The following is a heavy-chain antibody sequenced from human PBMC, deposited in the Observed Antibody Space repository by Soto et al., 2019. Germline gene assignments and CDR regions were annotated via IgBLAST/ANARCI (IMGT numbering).Heavy chain of an antibody. J-gene: IGHJ4*02. CDR1: GFTFRSYV. CDR2: TSSDGSNK. Sequence: QVQLVESGGGVVQPGTSLRLSCVGSGFTFRSYVIHWVRQAPGKGLEWVALTSSDGSNKYYDDSVKCRFTISRDNSRNTVDLQMDNLTLEDTALYYCARWGTSGGLDVWGQGTLVSVSS. D-gene: IGHD3-16*01. V-gene: IGHV3-30*19. CDR3: ARWGTSGGLDV.